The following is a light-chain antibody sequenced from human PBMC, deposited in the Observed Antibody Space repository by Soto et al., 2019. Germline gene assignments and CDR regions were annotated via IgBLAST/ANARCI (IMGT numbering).Light chain of an antibody. CDR3: GAWDDSLNGVV. CDR2: SNT. J-gene: IGLJ2*01. Sequence: QAVVTQPPSASGTPGQTIAISCSGGSSNIGSHTVNWYKQLPGTAPRLLIYSNTQRPSGVPDRFSGSKSSTSASLAITGLQSEYDVDYYCGAWDDSLNGVVFGGGTELTVL. V-gene: IGLV1-44*01. CDR1: SSNIGSHT.